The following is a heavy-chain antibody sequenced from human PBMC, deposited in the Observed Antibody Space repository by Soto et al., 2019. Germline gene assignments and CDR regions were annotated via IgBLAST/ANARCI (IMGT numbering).Heavy chain of an antibody. D-gene: IGHD3-3*01. V-gene: IGHV3-7*01. CDR2: IKQDGSEK. CDR3: GRERPPEGTYHDFWSGYSWFDT. Sequence: GVSLRLSCAASGFTFSSYWMSWVRQAPGKGLEWVANIKQDGSEKYYVDSVKGRFTISRDNAKNSLYLQMNSLRAEDTAVYYCGRERPPEGTYHDFWSGYSWFDTWGQGTLVTVSA. CDR1: GFTFSSYW. J-gene: IGHJ5*02.